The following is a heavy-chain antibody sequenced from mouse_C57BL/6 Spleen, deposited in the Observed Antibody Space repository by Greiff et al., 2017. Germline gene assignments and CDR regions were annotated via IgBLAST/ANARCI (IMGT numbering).Heavy chain of an antibody. CDR2: IYPGDGDT. D-gene: IGHD1-1*01. V-gene: IGHV1-80*01. CDR3: ARRGPITTDFYAMDY. J-gene: IGHJ4*01. CDR1: GYAFSSYW. Sequence: LQQSGASVKISCKASGYAFSSYWMNWVKQRPGKGLEWIGQIYPGDGDTNYNGKFKGKATLTADKSSSTAYMQLSSLTSEDSAVYFCARRGPITTDFYAMDYWGQGTSVTVSS.